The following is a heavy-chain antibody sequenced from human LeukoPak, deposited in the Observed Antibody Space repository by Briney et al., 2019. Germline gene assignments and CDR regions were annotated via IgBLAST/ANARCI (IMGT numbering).Heavy chain of an antibody. V-gene: IGHV3-48*01. Sequence: PGGSLRLSCAASGFTFSSYSMNWVRQAPGKGLEWVSYISNSSSTIYYADSVKGRFTISRDNAKNSLYLQMNSLRAEDTAVYYCVRDRWMYRVGYYFDCWGQGTLVTVSS. J-gene: IGHJ4*02. D-gene: IGHD5/OR15-5a*01. CDR3: VRDRWMYRVGYYFDC. CDR1: GFTFSSYS. CDR2: ISNSSSTI.